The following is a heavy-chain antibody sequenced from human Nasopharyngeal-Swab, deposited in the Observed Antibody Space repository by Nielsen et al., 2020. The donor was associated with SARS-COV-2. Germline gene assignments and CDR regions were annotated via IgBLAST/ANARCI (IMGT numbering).Heavy chain of an antibody. V-gene: IGHV3-7*01. CDR1: EFTFSSYW. CDR3: ARDSLSTHFDY. CDR2: INQDGSEK. J-gene: IGHJ4*02. Sequence: GESLKISCAAYEFTFSSYWMSWVRQAPGKGLEWVANINQDGSEKYYADSVKGRFTISRDNSKNTLYLQMNSLRAEDTAVYYCARDSLSTHFDYWGQGTLVTVSS.